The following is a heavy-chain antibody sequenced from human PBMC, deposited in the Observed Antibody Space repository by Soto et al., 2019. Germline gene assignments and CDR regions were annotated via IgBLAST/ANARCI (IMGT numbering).Heavy chain of an antibody. J-gene: IGHJ4*02. Sequence: GGSLRLSCAASGFTFTRYWMYWVRQAPGKGLEWVATINQDAREKYYVDSVKGRFTVSRDNAKNSLYLQMNSLRAEDTAVYYCARDADSGYRQEWWGQGPRVTVSS. D-gene: IGHD5-18*01. CDR2: INQDAREK. CDR1: GFTFTRYW. CDR3: ARDADSGYRQEW. V-gene: IGHV3-7*01.